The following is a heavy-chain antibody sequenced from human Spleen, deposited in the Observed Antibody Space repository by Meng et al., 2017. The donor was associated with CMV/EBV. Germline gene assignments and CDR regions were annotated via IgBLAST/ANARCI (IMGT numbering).Heavy chain of an antibody. CDR2: IWYDGSNE. CDR1: GFTFSNYG. Sequence: GESLKISCEASGFTFSNYGMHWVRQAPGKALEWVAVIWYDGSNENHSESVKGRFSISRDYSKNTLYLQMNSLRAEDTAVYYCAKDSSRSTWYGPDDYSGMDVWGQGTTVTVSS. V-gene: IGHV3-33*06. CDR3: AKDSSRSTWYGPDDYSGMDV. D-gene: IGHD6-13*01. J-gene: IGHJ6*02.